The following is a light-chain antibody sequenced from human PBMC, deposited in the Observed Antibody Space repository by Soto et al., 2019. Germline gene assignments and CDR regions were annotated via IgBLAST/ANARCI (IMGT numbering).Light chain of an antibody. J-gene: IGLJ2*01. Sequence: QSVLTQPPSASGTPGQRVTISCSGSSSNIGSKTVNWYQQLPGTAPKLLIYTNDRRPSGVPDRFSASKSGTSASLAIRGLQFEDEADYYCAAWDDSLNVLFGGGTKLTVL. CDR1: SSNIGSKT. CDR3: AAWDDSLNVL. V-gene: IGLV1-44*01. CDR2: TND.